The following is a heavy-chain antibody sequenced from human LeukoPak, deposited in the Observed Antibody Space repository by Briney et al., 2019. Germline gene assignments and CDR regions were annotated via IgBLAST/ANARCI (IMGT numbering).Heavy chain of an antibody. Sequence: GGSLRLSCAASGFTFSSYATHWVRQAPGKGLEWVAVISYDGSNKYYADSVKGRFTISRDNSKNTLYLQMNSLRAEDTAVYYCAKALLPDGHGGFDPWGQGTLVTVSS. V-gene: IGHV3-30*04. CDR1: GFTFSSYA. D-gene: IGHD5-24*01. CDR2: ISYDGSNK. CDR3: AKALLPDGHGGFDP. J-gene: IGHJ5*02.